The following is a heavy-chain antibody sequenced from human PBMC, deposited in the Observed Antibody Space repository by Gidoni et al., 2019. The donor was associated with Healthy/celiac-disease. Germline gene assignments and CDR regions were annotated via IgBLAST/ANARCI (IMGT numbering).Heavy chain of an antibody. Sequence: EVQLLESGGGLVQPGGSMRLSCAASGFTFRSYAMSWVRQAPGKGLEWVSAISGSGGSTYYADSVKGRFTISRDNSKNTLYLQMNSLRAEDTAVYYCAKQGSCYSVECGMDVWGQGTTVTVSS. J-gene: IGHJ6*02. CDR2: ISGSGGST. CDR3: AKQGSCYSVECGMDV. D-gene: IGHD2-15*01. CDR1: GFTFRSYA. V-gene: IGHV3-23*01.